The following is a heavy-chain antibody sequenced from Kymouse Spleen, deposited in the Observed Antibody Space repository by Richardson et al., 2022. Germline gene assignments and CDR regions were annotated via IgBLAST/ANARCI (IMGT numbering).Heavy chain of an antibody. CDR3: ARDHGARIYYYYYGMDV. D-gene: IGHD1-26*01,IGHD6-6*01. CDR1: GFTFSSYG. CDR2: IWYDGSNK. V-gene: IGHV3-33*01. Sequence: QVQLVESGGGVVQPGRSLRLSCAASGFTFSSYGMHWVRQAPGKGLEWVAVIWYDGSNKYYADSVKGRFTISRDNSKNTLYLQMNSLRAEDTAVYYCARDHGARIYYYYYGMDVWGQGTTVTVSS. J-gene: IGHJ6*02.